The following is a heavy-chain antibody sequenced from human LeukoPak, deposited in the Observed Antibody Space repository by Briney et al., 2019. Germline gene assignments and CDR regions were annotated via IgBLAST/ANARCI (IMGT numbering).Heavy chain of an antibody. V-gene: IGHV3-48*02. CDR1: GFSFTDYP. CDR3: AAGLRYAFDY. CDR2: IRTTAEGAKYA. Sequence: GGSLRLSCATSGFSFTDYPMTWARQAPGKGLEWISNIRTTAEGAKYAYYADSVKGRVTISRDDGKNTLYLHMNSLRDDDTSVYYGAAGLRYAFDYWGQGILVTVSS. J-gene: IGHJ4*02. D-gene: IGHD3-9*01.